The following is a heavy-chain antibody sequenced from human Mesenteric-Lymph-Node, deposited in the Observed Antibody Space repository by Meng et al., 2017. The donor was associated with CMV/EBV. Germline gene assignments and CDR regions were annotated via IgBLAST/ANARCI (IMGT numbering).Heavy chain of an antibody. CDR2: VYSDGST. D-gene: IGHD6-13*01. V-gene: IGHV3-53*01. CDR1: GFIVSSNY. J-gene: IGHJ5*02. Sequence: GESLKISCAASGFIVSSNYMSWVRQAPGKGLEWVSVVYSDGSTFYADSVKGRFTISRDSSKNTLYLQMNSLRVEDTAVYYCARGYSNSWGCFDPWGQGTLVTVSS. CDR3: ARGYSNSWGCFDP.